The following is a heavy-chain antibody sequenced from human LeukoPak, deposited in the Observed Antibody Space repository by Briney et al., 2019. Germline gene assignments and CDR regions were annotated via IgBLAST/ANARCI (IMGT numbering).Heavy chain of an antibody. CDR2: IIPIFGTA. D-gene: IGHD3-22*01. CDR1: GGTFSSYA. J-gene: IGHJ3*02. CDR3: ARGDITMIVARVAFDI. V-gene: IGHV1-69*05. Sequence: ASVKVSCKASGGTFSSYAISWVRQAPGQGLEWMGGIIPIFGTANYAQKFQGRVTITTDESTSTAYMELSSLRSEDTAVYYCARGDITMIVARVAFDIWGQGTMVTVSS.